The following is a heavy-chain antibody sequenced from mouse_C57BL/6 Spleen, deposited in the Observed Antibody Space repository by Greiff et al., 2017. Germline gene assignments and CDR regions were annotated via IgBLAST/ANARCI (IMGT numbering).Heavy chain of an antibody. CDR1: GFTFSDYG. V-gene: IGHV5-17*01. J-gene: IGHJ1*01. D-gene: IGHD1-1*01. CDR3: ASGSSYWHFDV. CDR2: ISSGSSTI. Sequence: EVMLVESGGGLVKPGGSLKLSCAASGFTFSDYGMHWVRQAPEKGLEWVAYISSGSSTIYYADTVKGRFTISRDNAKNTLFLQMTGLRSEDTAMYYCASGSSYWHFDVWGAGTAVTGSS.